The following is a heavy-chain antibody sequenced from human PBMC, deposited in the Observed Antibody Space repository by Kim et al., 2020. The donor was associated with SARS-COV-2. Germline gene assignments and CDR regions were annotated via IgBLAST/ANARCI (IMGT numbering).Heavy chain of an antibody. J-gene: IGHJ3*02. V-gene: IGHV4-39*07. CDR2: IYYSGST. Sequence: SETLSLTCTVSGGSISSSSYYWGWIRQPPGKGLEWIGSIYYSGSTYYNPSLKSRVTISVDTSKNQFSLKLSSVTAADTAVYYCARGPSTYYYDSSGYYYGGFHAFDIWGQGTMVTVSS. CDR3: ARGPSTYYYDSSGYYYGGFHAFDI. CDR1: GGSISSSSYY. D-gene: IGHD3-22*01.